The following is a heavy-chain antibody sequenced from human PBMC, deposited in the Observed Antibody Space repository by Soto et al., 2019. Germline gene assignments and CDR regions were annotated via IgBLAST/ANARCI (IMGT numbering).Heavy chain of an antibody. Sequence: ASVKVSCKASGYNFTGYYMHWVRQAPGQGLEWMGWINPNSGGTNYAQKFQGRVTMTRDTSISTAYMELSRLRSDDTAVYYCARPYYYDSSGYYHYWGQGTLVTVSS. CDR2: INPNSGGT. D-gene: IGHD3-22*01. CDR1: GYNFTGYY. J-gene: IGHJ4*02. V-gene: IGHV1-2*02. CDR3: ARPYYYDSSGYYHY.